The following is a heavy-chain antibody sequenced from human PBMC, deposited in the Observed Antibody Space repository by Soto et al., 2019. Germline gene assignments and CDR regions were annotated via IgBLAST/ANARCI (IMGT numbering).Heavy chain of an antibody. CDR2: IYSNGDT. D-gene: IGHD6-6*01. CDR1: SDSMNSGGYY. CDR3: ARRGGSSSGYYYYPMDV. J-gene: IGHJ6*02. V-gene: IGHV4-31*03. Sequence: PSETLSLTCSVSSDSMNSGGYYWSWIRQHPGKGLEWIGYIYSNGDTYYNPSLKSRVTISVDTSKNQFSLNLTSVTAADTAVYYCARRGGSSSGYYYYPMDVWGQGTTVTVSS.